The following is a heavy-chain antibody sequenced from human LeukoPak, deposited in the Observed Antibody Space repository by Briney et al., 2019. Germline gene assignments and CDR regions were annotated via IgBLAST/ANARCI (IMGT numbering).Heavy chain of an antibody. J-gene: IGHJ4*02. Sequence: GGSLRLSCAASGFTLSSYSMNWVRQAPGKGLEWVSSISSSSSYIYYADSVKGRFTISRDNAKNSLYLQMNSLRAEDTAVYYCARGVGYGDYPTYWGQGTLVTVSS. CDR2: ISSSSSYI. D-gene: IGHD4-17*01. CDR1: GFTLSSYS. CDR3: ARGVGYGDYPTY. V-gene: IGHV3-21*01.